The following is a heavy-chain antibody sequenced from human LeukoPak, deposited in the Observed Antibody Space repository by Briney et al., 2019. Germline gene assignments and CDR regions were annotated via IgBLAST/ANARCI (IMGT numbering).Heavy chain of an antibody. CDR2: IKPDGSEQ. D-gene: IGHD3-10*01. Sequence: PGGSLRLSCAASGFTFSKYWMSWVRQAPGKGLECVANIKPDGSEQFYVDSVNGRFTISRDSATNSLYLQMNSLRADDTAVYYCARDGLFAASDGSGSRHTDIWGQGTLVTVSA. V-gene: IGHV3-7*01. J-gene: IGHJ3*02. CDR3: ARDGLFAASDGSGSRHTDI. CDR1: GFTFSKYW.